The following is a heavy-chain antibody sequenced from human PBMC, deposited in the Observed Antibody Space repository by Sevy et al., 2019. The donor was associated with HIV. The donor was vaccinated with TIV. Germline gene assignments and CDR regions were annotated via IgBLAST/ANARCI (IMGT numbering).Heavy chain of an antibody. CDR2: IKSKTDGGTT. V-gene: IGHV3-15*01. J-gene: IGHJ6*02. D-gene: IGHD1-20*01. CDR1: GFTFSNAW. CDR3: TTGAYYWNRTTFYYYYYGMDV. Sequence: GGSLRLSCAASGFTFSNAWMSWVRQAPGKGLEWVGRIKSKTDGGTTDYAAPVKGRFTISRDDSKNTLYLQMNSLKTEDTAVYYCTTGAYYWNRTTFYYYYYGMDVWGQGTTVTVSS.